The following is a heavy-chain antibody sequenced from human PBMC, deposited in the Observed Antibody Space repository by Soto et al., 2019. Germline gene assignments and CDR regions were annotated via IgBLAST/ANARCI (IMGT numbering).Heavy chain of an antibody. CDR2: INHSGST. Sequence: PSETLSLTCAVYCGSFSGYYWSWIRQPPGKGLEWIGEINHSGSTNYNPSLKSRVTISVDTSKNQFSLKLSSVTAADTAVYYCARGGVNIVATITGDAFDIWGQGTMVTVS. D-gene: IGHD5-12*01. CDR1: CGSFSGYY. V-gene: IGHV4-34*01. J-gene: IGHJ3*02. CDR3: ARGGVNIVATITGDAFDI.